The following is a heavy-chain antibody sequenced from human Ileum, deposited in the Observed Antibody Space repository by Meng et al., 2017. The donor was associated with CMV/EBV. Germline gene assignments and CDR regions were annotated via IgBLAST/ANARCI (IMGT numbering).Heavy chain of an antibody. D-gene: IGHD3-16*02. J-gene: IGHJ4*01. CDR1: GGSISSSTYY. V-gene: IGHV4-39*01. CDR2: IYYSGNT. CDR3: ARQYDYVWGSYRTHFDY. Sequence: SEILSLTCTVSGGSISSSTYYWGWIRQPPGKGLEWIGSIYYSGNTYYNPSLTSRVTISVDTSKNQFSLKLSSVTAADTAVYFCARQYDYVWGSYRTHFDYWGHGTLVTVSS.